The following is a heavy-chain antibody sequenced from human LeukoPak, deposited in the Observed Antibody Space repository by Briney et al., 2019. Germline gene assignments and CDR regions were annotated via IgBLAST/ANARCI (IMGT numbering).Heavy chain of an antibody. CDR1: GFIFSTYN. Sequence: GGSLRLSCAASGFIFSTYNMNWVRQAPGKGLEWVSSISTGSNHIFYADSVKGRFTISRDNSKNTLYLQMNSLRAEDTAVYYCARDRFYSSAWCYDFWSGYYKWGQGTLVTVSS. J-gene: IGHJ4*02. CDR3: ARDRFYSSAWCYDFWSGYYK. CDR2: ISTGSNHI. D-gene: IGHD3-3*01. V-gene: IGHV3-21*01.